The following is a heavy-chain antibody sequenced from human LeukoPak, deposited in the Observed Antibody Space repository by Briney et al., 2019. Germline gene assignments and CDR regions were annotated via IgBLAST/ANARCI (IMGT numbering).Heavy chain of an antibody. CDR2: IWYDGSNK. D-gene: IGHD2-2*01. Sequence: GGSLRLSCAASGFTFSSYGMHWVRQAPGKGLEWVAVIWYDGSNKYYADSVKGRFTISRDNSKNTLYLQMNSLRAEDTAVYYCAREAPRPYYCSSTSCPPGYWGQGTLVTVSS. V-gene: IGHV3-33*01. J-gene: IGHJ4*02. CDR3: AREAPRPYYCSSTSCPPGY. CDR1: GFTFSSYG.